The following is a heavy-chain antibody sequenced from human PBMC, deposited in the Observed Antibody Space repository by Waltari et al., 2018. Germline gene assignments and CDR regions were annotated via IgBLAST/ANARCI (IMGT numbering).Heavy chain of an antibody. V-gene: IGHV1-69*12. CDR2: IIPIFGTA. D-gene: IGHD3-3*01. J-gene: IGHJ6*03. CDR3: AGGDYDFWSSYPESDFSYYYYMDV. CDR1: GGTFSRHA. Sequence: QVQLVQSGAEVKKPGSSVKVSCKASGGTFSRHAISWVRQAPGQGLEWMGGIIPIFGTANYAQKFQGRVTITANESTRTAYMELSRLRSEVTAVYYCAGGDYDFWSSYPESDFSYYYYMDVWGKGTTVTVSS.